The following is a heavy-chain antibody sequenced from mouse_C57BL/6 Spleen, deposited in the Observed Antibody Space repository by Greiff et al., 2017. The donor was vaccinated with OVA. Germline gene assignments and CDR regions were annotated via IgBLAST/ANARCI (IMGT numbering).Heavy chain of an antibody. CDR2: IWSGGST. D-gene: IGHD1-1*01. CDR3: ARPVVAVDYYAMDY. J-gene: IGHJ4*01. CDR1: GFSLTSYG. V-gene: IGHV2-2*01. Sequence: VQVVESGPGLVQPSQSLSITCTVSGFSLTSYGVHWVRQSPGKGLEWLGVIWSGGSTDFNAAFISRLSISKDNSKSQVFFKMNSLQADDTAIYYCARPVVAVDYYAMDYWGQGTSVTVSS.